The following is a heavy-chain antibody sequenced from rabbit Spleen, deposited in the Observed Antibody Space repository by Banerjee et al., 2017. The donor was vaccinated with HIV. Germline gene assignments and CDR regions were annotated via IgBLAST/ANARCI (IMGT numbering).Heavy chain of an antibody. J-gene: IGHJ4*01. CDR2: IYGGSGSA. CDR3: ARGTGVAGYDNPAGGFSL. CDR1: GIDFSGYYY. V-gene: IGHV1S40*01. Sequence: QSLEESGGDLVKPGASLTLTCKASGIDFSGYYYMCWVRQAPEKGLEWIGCIYGGSGSAYYASWAKGRFTISKTSSTTATLQMTSLTAADTATYFCARGTGVAGYDNPAGGFSLWGQGTLVTVS. D-gene: IGHD4-2*01.